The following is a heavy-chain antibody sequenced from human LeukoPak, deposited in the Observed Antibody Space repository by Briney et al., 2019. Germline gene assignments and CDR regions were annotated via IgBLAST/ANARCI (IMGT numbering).Heavy chain of an antibody. CDR3: ARGRDYPDAFDI. CDR1: GGTFSSYA. CDR2: IIPIFGTA. J-gene: IGHJ3*02. V-gene: IGHV1-69*05. D-gene: IGHD4/OR15-4a*01. Sequence: GSSVKVSCKASGGTFSSYAISWVRQAPGQGLEWMGGIIPIFGTANYAQKLQGRVTMTTDTSTSTAYMELRSLRSDDTAVYYCARGRDYPDAFDIWGQGTMVTVSS.